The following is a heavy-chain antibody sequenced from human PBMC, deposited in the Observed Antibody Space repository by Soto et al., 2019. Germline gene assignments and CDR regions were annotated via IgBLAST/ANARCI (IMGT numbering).Heavy chain of an antibody. CDR3: AREGPYGDSSFDY. CDR2: IRSRDNYT. CDR1: GFTFSDYH. D-gene: IGHD4-17*01. Sequence: AGGSLRLSCAASGFTFSDYHMSWIRQAPGKGLEWVSYIRSRDNYTNYAESVKGRFTTSRDNAKNSLYLQINSLRAEDTALYYCAREGPYGDSSFDYWGQGTLVTVSS. J-gene: IGHJ4*02. V-gene: IGHV3-11*06.